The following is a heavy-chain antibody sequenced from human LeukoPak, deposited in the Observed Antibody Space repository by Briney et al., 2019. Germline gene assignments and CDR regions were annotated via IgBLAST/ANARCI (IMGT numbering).Heavy chain of an antibody. D-gene: IGHD1-26*01. CDR3: TTDLSGSYSDYFET. CDR2: IKCKMYDGTT. J-gene: IGHJ4*02. CDR1: RLIFSNAC. V-gene: IGHV3-15*01. Sequence: GGSERLLCAASRLIFSNACMSWVPRARGKALQWVGRIKCKMYDGTTDYAAPVRGRFTVSRDDSEHTLYLQMNSLETEDTAVYYCTTDLSGSYSDYFETWGQGNLVTVSS.